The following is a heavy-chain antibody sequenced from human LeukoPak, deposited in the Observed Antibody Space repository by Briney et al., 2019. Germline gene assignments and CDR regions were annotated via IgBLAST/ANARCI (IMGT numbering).Heavy chain of an antibody. D-gene: IGHD3-22*01. V-gene: IGHV3-30*04. CDR3: AKVQGYDSSGYYPPFDY. Sequence: GGSLRLSCAASGFTFSSYAMHWVRQAPGKGLEWVAVISYDGSNKYYADSVKGRFTISRDNSKNTLYLQMNSLRAEDTAVYYCAKVQGYDSSGYYPPFDYWGQGTLVTVSS. CDR1: GFTFSSYA. J-gene: IGHJ4*02. CDR2: ISYDGSNK.